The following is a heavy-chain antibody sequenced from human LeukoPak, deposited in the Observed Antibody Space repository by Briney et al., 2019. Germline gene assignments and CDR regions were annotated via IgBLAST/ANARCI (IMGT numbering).Heavy chain of an antibody. CDR3: ARALPAASHTSFDY. CDR1: GFTFSSYW. Sequence: GGSLRLSCAASGFTFSSYWMSWVRQASGKGLEWVANIKQDGSEKYYVDSVKGRFTISRDNAKNSLYLQMNSLRAEDTAVFYCARALPAASHTSFDYWGQGTLVTVSS. CDR2: IKQDGSEK. J-gene: IGHJ4*02. V-gene: IGHV3-7*01. D-gene: IGHD2-2*01.